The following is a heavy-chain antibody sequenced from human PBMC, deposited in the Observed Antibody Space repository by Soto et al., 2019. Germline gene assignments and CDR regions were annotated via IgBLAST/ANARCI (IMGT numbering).Heavy chain of an antibody. J-gene: IGHJ3*02. D-gene: IGHD2-15*01. CDR3: ARQGYCSGGSCYSLAFDI. Sequence: SETLSLTCTVSGGYISSGGYYWSWIRQHPGKGLEWIGYIYYSGSTYYNPSLKSRVTISVDTSKNQFSLKLSSVTAADTAVYYCARQGYCSGGSCYSLAFDIWGQGTMVTVSS. V-gene: IGHV4-31*03. CDR2: IYYSGST. CDR1: GGYISSGGYY.